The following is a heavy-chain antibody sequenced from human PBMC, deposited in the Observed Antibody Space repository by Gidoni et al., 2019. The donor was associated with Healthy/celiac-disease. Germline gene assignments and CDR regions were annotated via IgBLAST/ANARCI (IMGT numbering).Heavy chain of an antibody. V-gene: IGHV3-49*03. J-gene: IGHJ6*02. CDR3: TREGLAYYYYYGMDV. CDR2: IRSKAYGGTT. Sequence: EVQLVESGGGLVQPGRSLRLSCTASGFTFGDYAMSWFRQAPGKGLEWVGFIRSKAYGGTTEYAASVKGRFTISRDDSKSIAYLQMNSLKTEDTAVYYCTREGLAYYYYYGMDVWGQGTTVTVSS. D-gene: IGHD6-19*01. CDR1: GFTFGDYA.